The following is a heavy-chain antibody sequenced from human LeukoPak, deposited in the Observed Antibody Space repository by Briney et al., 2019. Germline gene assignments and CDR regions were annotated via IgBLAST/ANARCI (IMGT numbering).Heavy chain of an antibody. CDR1: GDSVSSNSAA. V-gene: IGHV6-1*01. J-gene: IGHJ5*02. CDR3: ARAPRDYGGNFVTWFDP. CDR2: TYYRSKWYN. D-gene: IGHD4-23*01. Sequence: SQTLSLTCAISGDSVSSNSAAWNWIRQSPSRGLEWLGRTYYRSKWYNDYAVSVKSRITINPDTSKNQFSLKLSSVTAADTAVYYCARAPRDYGGNFVTWFDPWGQGTLVTVSS.